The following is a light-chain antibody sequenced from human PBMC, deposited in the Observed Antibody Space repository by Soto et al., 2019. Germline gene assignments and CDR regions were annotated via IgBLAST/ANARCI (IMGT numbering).Light chain of an antibody. Sequence: EIVMTQSPATLSVSPGERATLSCRASQSISTNLAWYQQKPGQAPRLLIYGASTRATGIPARFSGGGSGTEFTLTISSLQSEDFAVYYCHQYNNWPPEETFGPGTRLEIK. J-gene: IGKJ1*01. CDR1: QSISTN. V-gene: IGKV3-15*01. CDR3: HQYNNWPPEET. CDR2: GAS.